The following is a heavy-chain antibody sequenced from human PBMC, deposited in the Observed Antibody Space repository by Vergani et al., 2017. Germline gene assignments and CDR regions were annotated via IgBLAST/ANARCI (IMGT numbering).Heavy chain of an antibody. CDR1: GFTFSSYG. CDR2: ISSSSSYI. D-gene: IGHD3-22*01. V-gene: IGHV3-21*01. Sequence: VQLVESGGGVVQPGRSLRLSCAASGFTFSSYGMHWVRQAPGKGLEWVSSISSSSSYIYYADSVKGRFTISRDNAKNSLYLQMNSLRAEDTAVYYCAKLATDSYYDSSGYYYRNNDYWGQGTLVTVSS. J-gene: IGHJ4*02. CDR3: AKLATDSYYDSSGYYYRNNDY.